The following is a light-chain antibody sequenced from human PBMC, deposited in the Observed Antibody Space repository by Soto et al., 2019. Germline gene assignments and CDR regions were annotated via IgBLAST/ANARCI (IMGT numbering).Light chain of an antibody. V-gene: IGKV3-20*01. CDR3: QQYCSSPVA. J-gene: IGKJ1*01. Sequence: EIVLTQSPGTLSLSPGERATLSCRASQSVSSSYLAWYQQKPGQAPRLLIYGASSRATGIPDRFSGSGSGTDFTRTNSRLEPEDFAVYYCQQYCSSPVAFGQGTKVEIE. CDR2: GAS. CDR1: QSVSSSY.